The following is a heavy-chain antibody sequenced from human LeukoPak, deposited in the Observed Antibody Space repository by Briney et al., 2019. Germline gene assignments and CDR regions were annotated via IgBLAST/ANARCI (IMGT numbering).Heavy chain of an antibody. D-gene: IGHD3-22*01. CDR2: IYYSGST. J-gene: IGHJ3*02. CDR1: GGSISGYY. V-gene: IGHV4-59*01. Sequence: SETLSLTCTVSGGSISGYYWSWLRQPPGNGTEWIGYIYYSGSTNYNPTLKSRVTISVDTSKNQFSLKLSSVTAADTAVYYCARVKVIDAFDIWGQGTMVTVSS. CDR3: ARVKVIDAFDI.